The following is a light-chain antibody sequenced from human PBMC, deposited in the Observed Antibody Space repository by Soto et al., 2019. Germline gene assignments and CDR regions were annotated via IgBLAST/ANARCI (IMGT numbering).Light chain of an antibody. J-gene: IGKJ2*01. Sequence: EIVLTQSPGTLSLSPGERATLSCRASQSVNCLGGYQQRPGQAPSHLIFARSARATGIPDRFSGSGSGTDFSLTISRLEPEDFAVYYCQQYDRSPYTFGQGTKVEI. CDR2: ARS. V-gene: IGKV3-20*01. CDR3: QQYDRSPYT. CDR1: QSVNC.